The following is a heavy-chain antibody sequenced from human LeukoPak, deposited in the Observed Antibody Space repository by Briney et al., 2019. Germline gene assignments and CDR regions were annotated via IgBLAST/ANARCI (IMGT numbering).Heavy chain of an antibody. J-gene: IGHJ4*02. Sequence: PSETLSLTCTVSGGSISSSSYYWGWIRQPPGKGLEWIGRIYTSGSTNYNPSLKSRVTMSVDTSKNQFSLKLSSVTAADTAVYYCARDRLSFDGSGSYDYWGQGTLVTVSS. D-gene: IGHD3-10*01. CDR3: ARDRLSFDGSGSYDY. CDR2: IYTSGST. CDR1: GGSISSSSYY. V-gene: IGHV4-39*07.